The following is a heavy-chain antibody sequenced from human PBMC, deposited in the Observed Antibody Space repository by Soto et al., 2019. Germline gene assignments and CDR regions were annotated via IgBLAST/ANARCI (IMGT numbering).Heavy chain of an antibody. V-gene: IGHV3-30*18. CDR3: AKDSGQLPTYIDF. J-gene: IGHJ4*02. Sequence: PGGSLRLSCAVSGFTFSNYDIHWVRQAPGKGLEWVTVISFDGSNKYYADSVKGRFTIARDNSQNTLYLQMNSLRADDTAVYFCAKDSGQLPTYIDFWGQGTLVTVSS. CDR2: ISFDGSNK. D-gene: IGHD2-2*01. CDR1: GFTFSNYD.